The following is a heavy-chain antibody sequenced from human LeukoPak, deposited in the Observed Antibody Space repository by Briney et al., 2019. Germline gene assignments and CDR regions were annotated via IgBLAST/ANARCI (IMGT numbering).Heavy chain of an antibody. Sequence: GGSLRLSCVGSGFTFSSYWMSWVRQAPGKGLEWVANIKQDGSGKSYVDSVRGRFTISRDNAKNSLYLQVNSLGAEDAAVYYCARAGENDYYFYYMDVWGKGTTVTVSS. V-gene: IGHV3-7*01. J-gene: IGHJ6*03. CDR2: IKQDGSGK. CDR3: ARAGENDYYFYYMDV. CDR1: GFTFSSYW. D-gene: IGHD3-16*01.